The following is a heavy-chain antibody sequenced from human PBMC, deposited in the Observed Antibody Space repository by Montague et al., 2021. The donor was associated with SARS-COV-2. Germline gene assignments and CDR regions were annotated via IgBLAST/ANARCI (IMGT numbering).Heavy chain of an antibody. CDR3: ARVLDYYGSGSYPLYYYYGMDV. D-gene: IGHD3-10*01. CDR1: GFTFSSYA. CDR2: ISYDGSNK. J-gene: IGHJ6*02. V-gene: IGHV3-30*04. Sequence: SLRLSCAASGFTFSSYAMHWVRQAPGKGLEWVAVISYDGSNKYYADSVKGRFTISRDNSKNMLYLQMNSLRAEDTAVYYCARVLDYYGSGSYPLYYYYGMDVWGQGTTVTVSS.